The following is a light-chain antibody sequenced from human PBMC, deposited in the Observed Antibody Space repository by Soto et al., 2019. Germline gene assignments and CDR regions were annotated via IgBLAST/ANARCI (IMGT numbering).Light chain of an antibody. V-gene: IGKV3-20*01. CDR3: QQYGNSPYT. J-gene: IGKJ5*01. Sequence: EIVVTQSPVPLALSPGESANLSCRASQSVDNNYVAWYQQKPGQAPTLLIHGASYRAAGIPDRFSGSGSGTDFTLTISRLESEDVAVFHCQQYGNSPYTFGQGTRLEIK. CDR2: GAS. CDR1: QSVDNNY.